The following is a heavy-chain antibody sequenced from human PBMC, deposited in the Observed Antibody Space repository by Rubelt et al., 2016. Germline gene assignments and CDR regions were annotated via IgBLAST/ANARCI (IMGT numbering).Heavy chain of an antibody. CDR3: TRDPLGEGGYDL. D-gene: IGHD5-12*01. Sequence: EVQLLESGGSLVQPGGSLRLSCAASGFTFSTYDMQWVRLGKGLECVSGIETTGDTHYSCYGKGRFVISRENAKNSLYLQMKSRRAEDTAVYYCTRDPLGEGGYDLWGRGTLVTVSS. CDR1: GFTFSTYD. V-gene: IGHV3-13*04. J-gene: IGHJ2*01. CDR2: IETTGDT.